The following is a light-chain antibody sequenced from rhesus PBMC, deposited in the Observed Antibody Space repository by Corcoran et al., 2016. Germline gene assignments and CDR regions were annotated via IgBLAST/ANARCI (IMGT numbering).Light chain of an antibody. J-gene: IGKJ3*01. V-gene: IGKV3-10*01. CDR3: YQHSSGYFT. Sequence: QVILTQSPATLSLSPGERATLYCRASQSVSSYLAWYQQKPGQAPRLLLYGASRRAPGIPDRFRGSGSVPDSTHTISSLEPEDVGVYHCYQHSSGYFTFGPGTKLDIK. CDR1: QSVSSY. CDR2: GAS.